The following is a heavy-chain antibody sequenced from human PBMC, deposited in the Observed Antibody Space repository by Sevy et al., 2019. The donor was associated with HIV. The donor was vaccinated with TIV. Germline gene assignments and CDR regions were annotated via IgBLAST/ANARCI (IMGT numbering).Heavy chain of an antibody. CDR1: GGSISSGGYS. CDR2: IYHSGST. Sequence: SETLSLTCAVSGGSISSGGYSWSWIRQPPGKGLEWIGYIYHSGSTYYNPSLKSRVTISVYMSKNKFSLKLSSVTAADMAGYYCARGGWGYCGGGSCYPPNWFDPWGQGTLVTVSS. D-gene: IGHD2-15*01. CDR3: ARGGWGYCGGGSCYPPNWFDP. V-gene: IGHV4-30-2*01. J-gene: IGHJ5*02.